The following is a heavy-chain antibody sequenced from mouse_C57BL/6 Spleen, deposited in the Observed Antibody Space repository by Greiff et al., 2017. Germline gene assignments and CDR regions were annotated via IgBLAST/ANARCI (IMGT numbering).Heavy chain of an antibody. J-gene: IGHJ2*01. V-gene: IGHV5-9-1*02. D-gene: IGHD1-1*01. CDR3: TRGGYYYGSSPYFDY. CDR1: GFTFSSYA. CDR2: ISSGGDYI. Sequence: EVQGVESGEGLVKPGGSLKLSCAASGFTFSSYAMSWVRQTPEKRLEWVAYISSGGDYIYYADTVKGRFTISRDNARNTLYLQMSSLKSEDTAMYYCTRGGYYYGSSPYFDYWGQGTTLTVSS.